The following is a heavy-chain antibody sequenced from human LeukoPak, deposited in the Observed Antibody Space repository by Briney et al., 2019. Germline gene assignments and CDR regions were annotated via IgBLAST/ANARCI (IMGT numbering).Heavy chain of an antibody. Sequence: TGGSLRLSYVSSGFNFSTYAIYGVRQAPEKGLEWVKLIRYDGSDKYYAGFVKGRVTISRDISKNTLFLQMNSLRAEDTALYYCAKDASSSSSLGDWGQGRLVCVCS. CDR1: GFNFSTYA. CDR2: IRYDGSDK. J-gene: IGHJ4*02. D-gene: IGHD6-6*01. CDR3: AKDASSSSSLGD. V-gene: IGHV3-30*02.